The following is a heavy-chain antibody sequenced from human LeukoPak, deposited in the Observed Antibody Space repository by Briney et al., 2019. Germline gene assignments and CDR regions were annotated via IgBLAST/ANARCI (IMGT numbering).Heavy chain of an antibody. D-gene: IGHD3-22*01. CDR2: ISGGGVAI. CDR3: AKDDFDYYDSSGYYYSNY. Sequence: PGGSLRLSCAASGFTFSNHAMSWVRQAPGKGLQWVSAISGGGVAIYYADSVKGRFTISRDNSKNTLYLQMNSLRAEDTAVYYCAKDDFDYYDSSGYYYSNYWGQGTLVTVSS. CDR1: GFTFSNHA. J-gene: IGHJ4*02. V-gene: IGHV3-23*01.